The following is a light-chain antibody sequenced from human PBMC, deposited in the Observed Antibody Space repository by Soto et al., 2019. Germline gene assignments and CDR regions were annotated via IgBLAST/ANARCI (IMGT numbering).Light chain of an antibody. V-gene: IGLV2-14*01. CDR2: EVS. CDR1: SSDVGGYNY. Sequence: QSVLTQPASVSGSPGQSITISCTGTSSDVGGYNYVSWYQQHPGKAPKLMIYEVSNRPSGASNRVSGSKSGNTASLTISGLQAEDEAHYYCSSYTSSSTLLYVFGTGTKLTVL. CDR3: SSYTSSSTLLYV. J-gene: IGLJ1*01.